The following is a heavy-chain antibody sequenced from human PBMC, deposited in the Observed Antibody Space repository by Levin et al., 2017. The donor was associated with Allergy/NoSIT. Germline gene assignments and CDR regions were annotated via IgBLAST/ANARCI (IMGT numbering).Heavy chain of an antibody. D-gene: IGHD1-26*01. CDR1: GGSISSSSYY. V-gene: IGHV4-39*01. Sequence: SETLSITCTVSGGSISSSSYYWGWIRQPPGKGLEWIGSIYYSGSTYYNPSLKSRVTISVDTSKNQFSLKLSSVTAADTAVYYCARLVWGEPPGSYDDDGMDVWGQGTTVTVSS. J-gene: IGHJ6*02. CDR2: IYYSGST. CDR3: ARLVWGEPPGSYDDDGMDV.